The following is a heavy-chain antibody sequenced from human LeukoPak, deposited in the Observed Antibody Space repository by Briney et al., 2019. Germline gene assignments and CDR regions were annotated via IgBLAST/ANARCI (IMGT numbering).Heavy chain of an antibody. V-gene: IGHV3-23*01. CDR3: ATATYGSGSYFPRWFDP. Sequence: PGGSLRLSCAASGFTFSSYSMSWVRQAPGKGLEWVSAISGSGGSTYYADSVKGRFTISRDNSKNTLYLQMNSLRAEDTAVYYCATATYGSGSYFPRWFDPWGQGTLVTVSS. D-gene: IGHD3-10*01. CDR1: GFTFSSYS. CDR2: ISGSGGST. J-gene: IGHJ5*02.